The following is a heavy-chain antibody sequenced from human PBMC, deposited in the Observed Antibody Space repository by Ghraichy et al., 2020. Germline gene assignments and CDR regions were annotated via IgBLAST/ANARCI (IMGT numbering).Heavy chain of an antibody. Sequence: ASVKVSCKASGYPFSPYYVHWVRQAPGQGLECMGWISPDTGDTNYAQKFQGRVTMTRDTSVSTAYMELSSLTSDDTAVYYCARGGTYSFDAFSVWGQGTMVTVSS. V-gene: IGHV1-2*02. CDR3: ARGGTYSFDAFSV. CDR2: ISPDTGDT. CDR1: GYPFSPYY. J-gene: IGHJ3*01. D-gene: IGHD1-26*01.